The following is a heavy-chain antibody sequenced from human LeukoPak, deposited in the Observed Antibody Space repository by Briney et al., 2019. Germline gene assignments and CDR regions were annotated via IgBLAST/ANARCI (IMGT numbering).Heavy chain of an antibody. Sequence: PGGSLRLSCAASGFTFSSYSMNWVRQAPGKGLEWVSSIDSSSNDIYYADSVKGRFTISRDNSKNTLYLQMNSLRAEDTALYYCARDTVGVTDYWGQGTLVTVSS. CDR1: GFTFSSYS. CDR3: ARDTVGVTDY. J-gene: IGHJ4*02. D-gene: IGHD1-26*01. V-gene: IGHV3-21*01. CDR2: IDSSSNDI.